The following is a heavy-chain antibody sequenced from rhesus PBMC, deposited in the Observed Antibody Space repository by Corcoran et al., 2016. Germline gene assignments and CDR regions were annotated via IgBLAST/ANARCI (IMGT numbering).Heavy chain of an antibody. CDR3: ARDGGYFDL. V-gene: IGHV4S10*01. J-gene: IGHJ2*01. CDR2: SYGRSTNT. D-gene: IGHD2-39*01. CDR1: GGSISDSYR. Sequence: QVQLQASGPGVVKPSEPLSLTCSVSGGSISDSYRWRLLRQPPGKGLEWIGHSYGRSTNTNYNPSLKSRVTISKDTSKNQFSLKLSSVTAADTAVYYCARDGGYFDLWGPGTPITISS.